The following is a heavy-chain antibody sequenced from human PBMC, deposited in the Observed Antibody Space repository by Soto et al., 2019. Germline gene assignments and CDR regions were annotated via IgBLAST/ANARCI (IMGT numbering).Heavy chain of an antibody. D-gene: IGHD6-19*01. CDR2: INYRGST. V-gene: IGHV4-59*01. J-gene: IGHJ4*02. CDR1: GGSITSYY. CDR3: ARYDTVAGHFDY. Sequence: QVQLQESGPGLVNPSETLSLTCTVSGGSITSYYWTWIRQPPGKGLQLIGYINYRGSTTYNPSLKSRVTMSADTSKNQFSLRLTSVTAADTAVYYCARYDTVAGHFDYWGQGTLVTVSS.